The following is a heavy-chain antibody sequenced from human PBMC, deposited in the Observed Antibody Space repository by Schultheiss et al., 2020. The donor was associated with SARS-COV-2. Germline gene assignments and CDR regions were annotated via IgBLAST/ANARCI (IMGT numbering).Heavy chain of an antibody. Sequence: GGSLRLSCAASGFTFSSYGMHWVRQAPGKGLEWVSAISGSGGSTYYADSVKGRFTISRDNSKNTLYLQMNSLRAEDTAVYYCARGAIAAAGTFVDYWGQGTLVTVSS. CDR2: ISGSGGST. J-gene: IGHJ4*02. V-gene: IGHV3-23*01. D-gene: IGHD6-13*01. CDR3: ARGAIAAAGTFVDY. CDR1: GFTFSSYG.